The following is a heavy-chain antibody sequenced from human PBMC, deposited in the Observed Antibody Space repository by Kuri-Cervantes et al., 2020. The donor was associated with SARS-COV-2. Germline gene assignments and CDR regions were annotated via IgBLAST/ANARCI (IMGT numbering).Heavy chain of an antibody. CDR1: GLTFSSYA. CDR3: AREHLGIGAFDI. Sequence: GGSLRLSCAASGLTFSSYAMHWVRQAPGKGLEWVAVISYDGSNKYYADSVKGRFTISRDNSKNTLYLQMNSLRAEDTAVYYCAREHLGIGAFDIWDQGTMVTVSS. V-gene: IGHV3-30-3*01. D-gene: IGHD7-27*01. J-gene: IGHJ3*02. CDR2: ISYDGSNK.